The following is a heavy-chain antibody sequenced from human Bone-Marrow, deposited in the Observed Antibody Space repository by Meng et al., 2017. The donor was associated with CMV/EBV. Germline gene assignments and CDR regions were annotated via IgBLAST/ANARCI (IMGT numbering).Heavy chain of an antibody. CDR3: ASRTTFGWFDP. J-gene: IGHJ5*02. CDR2: IYHSGST. D-gene: IGHD2/OR15-2a*01. Sequence: SETLSLTCTVSGYSISSGYYWGWIRQPPGKGLEWIGSIYHSGSTYYNPSLKSRVTISVDTSKNQFSLKLSSVTAAGTAVYYCASRTTFGWFDPWGQGTLVTVSS. V-gene: IGHV4-38-2*02. CDR1: GYSISSGYY.